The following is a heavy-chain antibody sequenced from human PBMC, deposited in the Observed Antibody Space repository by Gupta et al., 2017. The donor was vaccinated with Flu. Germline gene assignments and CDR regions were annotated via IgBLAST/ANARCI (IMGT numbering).Heavy chain of an antibody. V-gene: IGHV1-69*12. Sequence: QVQLLQSGTEVKKPGSSVKVSCKASGDTFSSYTFTWVRQAPGQGLEWMGGILPIIGTADYAQKFQGRVTIIADVSTSTVYMEVSSLRHEDTAMYYCARLTPCGGDCYYFQHWGQGTLVTVSS. CDR2: ILPIIGTA. J-gene: IGHJ1*01. D-gene: IGHD2-21*02. CDR1: GDTFSSYT. CDR3: ARLTPCGGDCYYFQH.